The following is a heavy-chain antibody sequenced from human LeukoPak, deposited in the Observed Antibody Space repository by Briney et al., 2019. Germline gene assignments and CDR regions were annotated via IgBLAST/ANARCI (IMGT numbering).Heavy chain of an antibody. CDR2: IYPGDSDT. J-gene: IGHJ5*02. CDR3: ARTGLTRAAAGTLAWFDP. V-gene: IGHV5-51*01. D-gene: IGHD6-13*01. Sequence: GESLKISCKGSGYSFTSYWIGWVRQMPGKGLEWMGIIYPGDSDTRYSPSFQGQVTISADKSISTAYLQWSSLKASDTAMYYCARTGLTRAAAGTLAWFDPWGQGTLVTVSS. CDR1: GYSFTSYW.